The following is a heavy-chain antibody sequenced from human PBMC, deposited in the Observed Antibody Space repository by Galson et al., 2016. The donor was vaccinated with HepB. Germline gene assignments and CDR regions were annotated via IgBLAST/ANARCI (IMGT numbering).Heavy chain of an antibody. D-gene: IGHD3-3*01. Sequence: SLRLSCAASGFTLDDYAMHWVRQAPGKGLEWVSGITWNSGSIGYADSVKGRFTISRDNAKNSLYLQMNSLRAEDTALYYCAKGGLRFLEWLYRGLPFDYWGQGTLVTVSS. V-gene: IGHV3-9*01. CDR3: AKGGLRFLEWLYRGLPFDY. J-gene: IGHJ4*02. CDR2: ITWNSGSI. CDR1: GFTLDDYA.